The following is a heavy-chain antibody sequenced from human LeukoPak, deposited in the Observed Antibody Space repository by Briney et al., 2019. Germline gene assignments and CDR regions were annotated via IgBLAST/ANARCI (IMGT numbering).Heavy chain of an antibody. CDR2: ISWNSGSI. J-gene: IGHJ4*02. CDR3: AKDLYSSSWYYFDY. CDR1: GFTFDDYA. D-gene: IGHD6-13*01. Sequence: GGSLRLSCAASGFTFDDYAMHWVRQAPGKGLEWVSGISWNSGSIGYADSVKGRFTISRDNAKNSLYLQMNSLRAEDTALYYCAKDLYSSSWYYFDYWGQGTLVTVSS. V-gene: IGHV3-9*01.